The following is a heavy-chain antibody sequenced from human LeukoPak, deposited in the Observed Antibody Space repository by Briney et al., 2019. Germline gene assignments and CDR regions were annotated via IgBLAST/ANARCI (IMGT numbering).Heavy chain of an antibody. CDR2: ISWNSGSI. J-gene: IGHJ4*02. CDR3: AKDLYSSSWYYFDY. CDR1: GFTFDDYA. D-gene: IGHD6-13*01. Sequence: GGSLRLSCAASGFTFDDYAMHWVRQAPGKGLEWVSGISWNSGSIGYADSVKGRFTISRDNAKNSLYLQMNSLRAEDTALYYCAKDLYSSSWYYFDYWGQGTLVTVSS. V-gene: IGHV3-9*01.